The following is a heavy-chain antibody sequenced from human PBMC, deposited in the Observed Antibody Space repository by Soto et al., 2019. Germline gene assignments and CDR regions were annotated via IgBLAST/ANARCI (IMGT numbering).Heavy chain of an antibody. Sequence: EVQLLESGGGLVQPGGSLRLSCAACGFTFSSYAVRWVRQAPGKGLEWVSAISGSGGSTYYADSVKGRFTISRDNSKNTLYLQMNSLRAEDTAVYYCAKALATRLVGASFDYWGQGTLVTVSS. CDR3: AKALATRLVGASFDY. CDR1: GFTFSSYA. D-gene: IGHD1-26*01. CDR2: ISGSGGST. V-gene: IGHV3-23*01. J-gene: IGHJ4*02.